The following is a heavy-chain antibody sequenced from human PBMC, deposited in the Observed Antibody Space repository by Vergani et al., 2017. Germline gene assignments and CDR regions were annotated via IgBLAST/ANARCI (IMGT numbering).Heavy chain of an antibody. CDR1: GYTFTSYG. D-gene: IGHD3-9*01. Sequence: QVQLVQSGAEVKKPGASVKVSCKASGYTFTSYGISWVRQAPGQGLEWMGWISAYNGNTNYAQKLQGRVTMTTDTSTSTAYMELRSLRSDDTAVYYCAGVRRDVLRYFDWLLDYWGQGTLVTVSS. J-gene: IGHJ4*02. CDR2: ISAYNGNT. V-gene: IGHV1-18*01. CDR3: AGVRRDVLRYFDWLLDY.